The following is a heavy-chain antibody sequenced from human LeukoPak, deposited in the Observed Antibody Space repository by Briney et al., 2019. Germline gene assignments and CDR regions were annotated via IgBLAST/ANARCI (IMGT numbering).Heavy chain of an antibody. D-gene: IGHD1-26*01. CDR2: ISGSGITI. CDR3: AREFSGSNYGFPFDY. V-gene: IGHV3-48*03. CDR1: GFTFSRYE. Sequence: PGRSLRLSCAASGFTFSRYEMNWVRQAPGKGLEWVSYISGSGITIYYADSVNGRFTISRDNSKNTLYLQMNSLRAEDTAVYYCAREFSGSNYGFPFDYWGQGTLVTVSS. J-gene: IGHJ4*02.